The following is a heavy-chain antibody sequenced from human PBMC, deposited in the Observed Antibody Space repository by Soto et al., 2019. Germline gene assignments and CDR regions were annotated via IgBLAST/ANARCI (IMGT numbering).Heavy chain of an antibody. CDR3: AALGPETIAALKGSYYYYMDV. D-gene: IGHD6-6*01. CDR2: ISGSGGST. V-gene: IGHV3-23*01. Sequence: GGSLRLSCAASGFTFSSYAMSWVRQAPGKGLEWVSAISGSGGSTYYADSVKGRFTISRDNSKNTLYLQMNSLRAEDTAVYYCAALGPETIAALKGSYYYYMDVWGKGTTVTVSS. CDR1: GFTFSSYA. J-gene: IGHJ6*03.